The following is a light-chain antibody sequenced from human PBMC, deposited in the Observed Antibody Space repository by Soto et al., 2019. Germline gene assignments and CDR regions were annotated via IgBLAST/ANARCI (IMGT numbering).Light chain of an antibody. CDR3: QVWDSSTAVV. J-gene: IGLJ2*01. CDR1: NIGSKN. V-gene: IGLV3-9*01. Sequence: SYELTQPLSVSVALGQTARITCGGNNIGSKNVHWYQQTPGQAPVLVIYRDSDRPSGIPDRFSGSNSRNTATLTISRAQVGDEADYYCQVWDSSTAVVFGGGTQLTVL. CDR2: RDS.